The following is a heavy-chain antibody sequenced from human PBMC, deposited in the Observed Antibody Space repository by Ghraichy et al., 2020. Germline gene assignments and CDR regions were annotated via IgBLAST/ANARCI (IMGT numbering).Heavy chain of an antibody. Sequence: SVKVSCKASGFTFAASAIQWVRQARGQRLEWIGWIVVRSANTNYAQKFQERLTITRDMSTSTAYMELSSLRSEDTAVYYCAAVVGDYFDFWSGYYSRWFDPGGKGNLVTVSS. V-gene: IGHV1-58*02. D-gene: IGHD3-3*01. CDR1: GFTFAASA. J-gene: IGHJ5*02. CDR3: AAVVGDYFDFWSGYYSRWFDP. CDR2: IVVRSANT.